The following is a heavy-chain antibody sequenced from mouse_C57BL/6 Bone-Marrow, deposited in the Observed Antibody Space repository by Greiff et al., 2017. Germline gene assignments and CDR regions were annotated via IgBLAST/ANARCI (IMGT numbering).Heavy chain of an antibody. CDR3: AKGIYYGILYYFDY. J-gene: IGHJ2*01. CDR2: INPNYGTT. V-gene: IGHV1-39*01. CDR1: GYSFTDYN. D-gene: IGHD2-1*01. Sequence: EVKLQQSGPELVKPGASVKISCKASGYSFTDYNMNWVKQSNGKSLEWIGVINPNYGTTSYNQKFKGKATLTVDQSSSTAYMQLNSLTSEDSAVYYCAKGIYYGILYYFDYWGQGTNLTVSS.